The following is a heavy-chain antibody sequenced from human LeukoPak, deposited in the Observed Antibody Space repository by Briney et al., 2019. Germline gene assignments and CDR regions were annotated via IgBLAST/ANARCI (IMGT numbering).Heavy chain of an antibody. J-gene: IGHJ5*02. CDR3: ARDTPIRSGAAGTHNWFDP. D-gene: IGHD6-13*01. Sequence: ASVKVSCKASVYTFTNYGISWVRQAPGQGLEWMGWMSVYNGNTKYAQKLQGRVTFTTDTSTSIAYMAVTSLRSDDRAVYYCARDTPIRSGAAGTHNWFDPWGQGTLVTVSS. CDR2: MSVYNGNT. V-gene: IGHV1-18*01. CDR1: VYTFTNYG.